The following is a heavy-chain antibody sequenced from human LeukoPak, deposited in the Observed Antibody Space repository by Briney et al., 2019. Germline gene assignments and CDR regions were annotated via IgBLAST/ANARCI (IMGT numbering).Heavy chain of an antibody. CDR2: ISYDGSKN. V-gene: IGHV3-30*04. D-gene: IGHD3-22*01. CDR1: GFTFSSYA. Sequence: GGSLRLSCAASGFTFSSYAMHWVRQAPGKGLEWVAAISYDGSKNYHADSVKGRFTISRDNSKNTLYLQMNSLRAEDTAVYYCARGPTMIVSLVDYWGQGTLVTVSS. CDR3: ARGPTMIVSLVDY. J-gene: IGHJ4*02.